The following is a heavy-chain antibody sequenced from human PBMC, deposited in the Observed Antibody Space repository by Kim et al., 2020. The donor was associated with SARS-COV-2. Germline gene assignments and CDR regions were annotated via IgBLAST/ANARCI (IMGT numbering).Heavy chain of an antibody. CDR2: I. V-gene: IGHV3-21*01. Sequence: IYYADSVKGRFTISRDNAKNSLYLQMNSLRAEDTAVYYCARSIAVAGTDYWGQGTLVTVSS. CDR3: ARSIAVAGTDY. J-gene: IGHJ4*02. D-gene: IGHD6-19*01.